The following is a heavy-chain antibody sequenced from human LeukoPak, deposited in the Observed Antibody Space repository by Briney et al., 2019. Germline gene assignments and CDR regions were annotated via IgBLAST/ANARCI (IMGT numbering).Heavy chain of an antibody. CDR3: ARDCYPHKKSIAARPGDWFDP. CDR1: GYTFTSYG. V-gene: IGHV1-18*01. CDR2: ISAYNGNT. Sequence: GASVKVSCKASGYTFTSYGISWVRQAPGQGLEWMGWISAYNGNTNYAQKLQGRVTMTTDTSTSTAYMELRSLRSDDTAVYYCARDCYPHKKSIAARPGDWFDPWGQGTLVTVSS. D-gene: IGHD6-6*01. J-gene: IGHJ5*02.